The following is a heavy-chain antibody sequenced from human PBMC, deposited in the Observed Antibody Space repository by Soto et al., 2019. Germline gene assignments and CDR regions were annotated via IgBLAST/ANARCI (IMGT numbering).Heavy chain of an antibody. CDR2: INHSGST. CDR3: ARGGDVGNDY. Sequence: QVQLQQWGAELLKPSETLSLTCAVYGGSFSGYYWSWIRQPPGKGLEWIGEINHSGSTNYNPSLKSLVTISVDTYKNQFSLKLSSVTAADTAVYYCARGGDVGNDYWGQGTLVTVSS. CDR1: GGSFSGYY. V-gene: IGHV4-34*01. J-gene: IGHJ4*02. D-gene: IGHD1-26*01.